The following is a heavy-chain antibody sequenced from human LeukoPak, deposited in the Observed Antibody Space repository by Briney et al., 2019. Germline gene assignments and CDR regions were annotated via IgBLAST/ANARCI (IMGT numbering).Heavy chain of an antibody. CDR3: ARDVPTSGESSDY. CDR1: GGSISSSNYY. V-gene: IGHV4-39*07. J-gene: IGHJ4*02. Sequence: SETLSLTCTVCGGSISSSNYYWGWIRQPPGKGLEWIGSIYYTGTTYYNPSLKSRVTISVHTSKNQFSLKLSSVTAADTAVYYCARDVPTSGESSDYWGQGTLVTVSS. CDR2: IYYTGTT. D-gene: IGHD2-21*01.